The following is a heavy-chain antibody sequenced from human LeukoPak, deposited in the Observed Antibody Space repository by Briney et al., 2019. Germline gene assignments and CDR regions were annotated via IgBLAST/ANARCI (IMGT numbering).Heavy chain of an antibody. J-gene: IGHJ4*02. D-gene: IGHD1-26*01. Sequence: GGALRLSCAGSGFTFSSCAMSWVRQAPGKGLEWVSAISGSGGSTYYADSVKGRFTISRDNSKNTLYLQMNSLRAEDTAVYYCAKTEWELLGVDYWGQGTLVTVSS. CDR3: AKTEWELLGVDY. CDR2: ISGSGGST. CDR1: GFTFSSCA. V-gene: IGHV3-23*01.